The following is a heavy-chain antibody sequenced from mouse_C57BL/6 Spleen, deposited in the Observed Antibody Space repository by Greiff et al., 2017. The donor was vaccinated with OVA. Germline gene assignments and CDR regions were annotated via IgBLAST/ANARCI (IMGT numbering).Heavy chain of an antibody. Sequence: QVQLQQPGAELVKPGASVKMSCKASGYTFPSYWITWVKQRPGQGLEWIGDIYPGSGSTNYNEKFKSKATLTVDTVSSTAYMQLSSLTSEDSAVYYCARRDYGYFDYWGQGTTLTVSS. D-gene: IGHD2-13*01. CDR2: IYPGSGST. J-gene: IGHJ2*01. V-gene: IGHV1-55*01. CDR3: ARRDYGYFDY. CDR1: GYTFPSYW.